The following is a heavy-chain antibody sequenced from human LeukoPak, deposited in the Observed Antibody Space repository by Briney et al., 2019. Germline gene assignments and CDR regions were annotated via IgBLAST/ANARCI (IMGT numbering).Heavy chain of an antibody. CDR2: ISAYNGNR. J-gene: IGHJ5*02. CDR3: ARGYSSSWYGH. V-gene: IGHV1-18*01. Sequence: ASVKVSCKASGGTFSSYAISWVRLAPGHGLEWMGWISAYNGNRKYEKKLQGRVTMTTDTATSTAYMELSRLRSDDTAVYYCARGYSSSWYGHWGQGTLVTVSS. D-gene: IGHD6-13*01. CDR1: GGTFSSYA.